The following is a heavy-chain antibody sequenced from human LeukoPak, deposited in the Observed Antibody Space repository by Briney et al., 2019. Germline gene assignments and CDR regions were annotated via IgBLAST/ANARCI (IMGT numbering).Heavy chain of an antibody. CDR1: GGSVGSFSIYY. CDR3: AMYNYDTSGFDY. Sequence: SETLSLTCSVSGGSVGSFSIYYWSWVRQPAGKGLEWIGRIYTGGSTSTSYNPSLRSRVSISVDKSKNHFSLTLRSVTAADTAVYYCAMYNYDTSGFDYWGQGTRVTVSS. V-gene: IGHV4-4*07. CDR2: IYTGGST. D-gene: IGHD3-22*01. J-gene: IGHJ4*02.